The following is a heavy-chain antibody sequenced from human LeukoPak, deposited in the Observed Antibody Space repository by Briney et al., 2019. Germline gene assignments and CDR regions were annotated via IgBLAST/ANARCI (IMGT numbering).Heavy chain of an antibody. J-gene: IGHJ4*02. V-gene: IGHV3-23*01. D-gene: IGHD3-9*01. CDR3: ARINYDILTGYSDFDY. CDR1: GFTFSSYA. CDR2: ISGSGGST. Sequence: PGGSLRLSCAASGFTFSSYAMSWVRQAPGKGLEWVSAISGSGGSTYYADSVKGRFTISRDNSKNTLYLQMNSLRAEDTAVYYRARINYDILTGYSDFDYWGQGTLVTVSS.